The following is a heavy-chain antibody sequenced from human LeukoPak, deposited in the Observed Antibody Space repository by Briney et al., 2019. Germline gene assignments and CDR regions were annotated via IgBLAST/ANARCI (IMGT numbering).Heavy chain of an antibody. V-gene: IGHV1-2*04. D-gene: IGHD5-18*01. CDR3: ARRLRGGDTAMEFDY. Sequence: GASVKVSCKASGYTFTGYYMHWVRQAPGQGLEWMGWINPNSGGTNYAQKFQGWVTMTRDTSISTAYMELSRLRSDDTAVYYCARRLRGGDTAMEFDYWGQGTLVTVSS. CDR2: INPNSGGT. J-gene: IGHJ4*02. CDR1: GYTFTGYY.